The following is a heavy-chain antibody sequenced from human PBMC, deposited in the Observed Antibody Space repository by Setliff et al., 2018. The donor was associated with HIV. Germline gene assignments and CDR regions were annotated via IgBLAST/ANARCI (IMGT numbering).Heavy chain of an antibody. D-gene: IGHD1-1*01. J-gene: IGHJ4*02. CDR1: GDSFSTSSYF. CDR3: TREGRGDPALATTRLDY. Sequence: PSETLSLTCSVSGDSFSTSSYFWGWLRQSPGGGLEWIGTIFYTGFTHYDPFLKRRVTLSIDTSKNHFSLSLASVSDSDTAVYYCTREGRGDPALATTRLDYWGQGKLVTVSS. CDR2: IFYTGFT. V-gene: IGHV4-39*02.